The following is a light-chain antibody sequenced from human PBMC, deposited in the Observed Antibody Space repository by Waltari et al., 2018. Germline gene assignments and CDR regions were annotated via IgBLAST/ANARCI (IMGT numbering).Light chain of an antibody. J-gene: IGLJ3*02. CDR1: NSDVGSYNL. CDR3: CSYAGSSTWV. V-gene: IGLV2-23*02. CDR2: EVN. Sequence: PASVSGSPGQSITISCTGANSDVGSYNLVSWYQQHPGKAPKLMIYEVNKRPSGVSNRFSGSKSGNTASLTISGLQAEDEADYYCCSYAGSSTWVFGGGTKLTVL.